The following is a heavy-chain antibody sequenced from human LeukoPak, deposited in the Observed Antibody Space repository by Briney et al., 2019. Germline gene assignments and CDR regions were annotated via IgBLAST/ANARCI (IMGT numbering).Heavy chain of an antibody. Sequence: PGGSLRLSCAASGFTFSGYGMHWARQAPGKGLEWVAFVRYDSSNKYYADSVKGRFTVSRDNSKNMLYLQMNSLRAEDTAVYYCARDRKEGYCSGGSCYNTYYFDYWGQGTLVTVSS. V-gene: IGHV3-30*02. CDR1: GFTFSGYG. CDR2: VRYDSSNK. CDR3: ARDRKEGYCSGGSCYNTYYFDY. J-gene: IGHJ4*02. D-gene: IGHD2-15*01.